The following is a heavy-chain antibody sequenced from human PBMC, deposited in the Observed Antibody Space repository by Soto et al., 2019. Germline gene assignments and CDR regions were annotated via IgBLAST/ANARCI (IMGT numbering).Heavy chain of an antibody. CDR3: AGYDFWKGANWFDP. CDR2: ISAYNGNT. Sequence: ASVKVSCKASGYTFTSYGISWVRQAPGQGLEWMGWISAYNGNTNYAQKLQGRVTMTTDTSTSTAYMELRSLRSDDTAVYYCAGYDFWKGANWFDPWGQGTLVTVSS. J-gene: IGHJ5*02. D-gene: IGHD3-3*01. V-gene: IGHV1-18*01. CDR1: GYTFTSYG.